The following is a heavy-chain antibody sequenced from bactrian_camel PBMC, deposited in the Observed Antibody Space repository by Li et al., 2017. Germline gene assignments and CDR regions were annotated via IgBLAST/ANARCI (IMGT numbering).Heavy chain of an antibody. CDR2: IDRDGNP. V-gene: IGHV3S53*01. CDR3: ATLTWCRVVDGIILPTDFAY. Sequence: HVQLVESGGDSVQAGGSLRLSCAAPGVTFKGSCFGWFRQAPGKEREGVASIDRDGNPSYSDSVKGRSTISQDNTKSTWYLQMNTLKPEDTSMYYCATLTWCRVVDGIILPTDFAYWAQGTQVTVS. CDR1: GVTFKGSC. J-gene: IGHJ6*01. D-gene: IGHD2*01.